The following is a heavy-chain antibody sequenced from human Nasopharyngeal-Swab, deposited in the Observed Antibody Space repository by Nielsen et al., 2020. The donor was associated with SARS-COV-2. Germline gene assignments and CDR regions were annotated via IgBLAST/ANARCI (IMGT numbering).Heavy chain of an antibody. Sequence: SETLSLTCAVSGGSISSSYWWNWVRQPPGKGLEWIGEVYHSGSTNYNPSLKSRVTISVDKSKNHLSLKLSSVTAADTAVYYCARGTEVPAGRGYTWLDPWGQGTLVTVSS. CDR1: GGSISSSYW. J-gene: IGHJ5*02. CDR3: ARGTEVPAGRGYTWLDP. CDR2: VYHSGST. D-gene: IGHD6-13*01. V-gene: IGHV4-4*02.